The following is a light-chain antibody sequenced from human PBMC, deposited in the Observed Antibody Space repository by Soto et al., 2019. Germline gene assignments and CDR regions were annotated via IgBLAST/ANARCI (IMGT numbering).Light chain of an antibody. Sequence: DTVMTQSPATLSVSPGERVTLSCRASQSVSSSLAWYQQKPGQAPRLLIYGASTRATGVPARFSGSGSGTEFTLTISSLQSEDFAVYYCQQCNNWPLTFGGGTKVETK. J-gene: IGKJ4*01. V-gene: IGKV3-15*01. CDR3: QQCNNWPLT. CDR1: QSVSSS. CDR2: GAS.